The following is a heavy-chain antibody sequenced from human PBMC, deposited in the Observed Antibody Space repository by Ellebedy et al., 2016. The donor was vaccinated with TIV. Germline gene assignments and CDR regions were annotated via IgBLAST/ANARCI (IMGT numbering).Heavy chain of an antibody. CDR3: ASTPLGSGWYGDYYYGMDV. V-gene: IGHV4-59*08. D-gene: IGHD6-19*01. CDR2: IYYSGST. J-gene: IGHJ6*02. CDR1: GGCISSYY. Sequence: SETLSLTCTVSGGCISSYYWSWIRQPPGKGLEWIGYIYYSGSTNYNPSLKSRVTISVDTSKNQFSLKLSSVTAADTAVYYCASTPLGSGWYGDYYYGMDVWGQGTTVTVSS.